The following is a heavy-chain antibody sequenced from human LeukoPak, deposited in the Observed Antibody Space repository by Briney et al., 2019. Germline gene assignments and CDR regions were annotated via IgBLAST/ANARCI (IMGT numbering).Heavy chain of an antibody. CDR3: ARERDYYDSSGYPTPFDY. CDR1: GYTFTSYY. CDR2: INPSGGST. D-gene: IGHD3-22*01. V-gene: IGHV1-46*01. J-gene: IGHJ4*02. Sequence: ASVKVSCKASGYTFTSYYMHRVRQAPGQGLEWMGIINPSGGSTSYAQKFQGRVTITADESTSTAYMELSSLRSEDTAVYYCARERDYYDSSGYPTPFDYWGQGTLVTVSS.